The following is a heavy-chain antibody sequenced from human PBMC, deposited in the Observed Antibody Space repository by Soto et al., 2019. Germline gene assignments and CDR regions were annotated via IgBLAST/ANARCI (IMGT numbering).Heavy chain of an antibody. V-gene: IGHV3-48*02. J-gene: IGHJ4*02. CDR3: ARDKGSYNFDY. CDR1: GFTFSSYS. CDR2: ISSSSSTI. D-gene: IGHD1-26*01. Sequence: EVQLVESGGGLVQPGGSLRLSCAASGFTFSSYSMNWVRQAPGKGLEWVSYISSSSSTIYYADSVKGRFTISRDNAKNPLYLQMNSRRDEDTAVYYCARDKGSYNFDYWGQGTLVTVSS.